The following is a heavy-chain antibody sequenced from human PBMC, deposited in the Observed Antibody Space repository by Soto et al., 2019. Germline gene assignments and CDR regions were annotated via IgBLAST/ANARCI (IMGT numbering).Heavy chain of an antibody. CDR3: TRVRIMITFKRRRDAFDI. Sequence: GVSLRLSCTASGFTFGDYAMSWFRKAPGKGLKWVSFIRSKAYGGTTEYDASVKGRFTISRDDSKSIAYLQMNSLKTEDTAVYYFTRVRIMITFKRRRDAFDIWGQGTMVTVSS. CDR2: IRSKAYGGTT. D-gene: IGHD3-16*01. J-gene: IGHJ3*02. V-gene: IGHV3-49*03. CDR1: GFTFGDYA.